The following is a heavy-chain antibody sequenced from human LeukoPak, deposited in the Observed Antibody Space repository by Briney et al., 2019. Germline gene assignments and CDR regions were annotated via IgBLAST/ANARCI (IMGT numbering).Heavy chain of an antibody. D-gene: IGHD3-10*01. CDR1: GASISNYY. J-gene: IGHJ4*02. V-gene: IGHV4-4*07. Sequence: SETLSLTCTVSGASISNYYWSWIRQPAGRGLEWIGRISNSGSTNYNPSLKSRVTMSVDTSKNQFSLKLSSVTAADTAVYYRARDRYYGSGIKPPLDYWGQGTLVTVSS. CDR2: ISNSGST. CDR3: ARDRYYGSGIKPPLDY.